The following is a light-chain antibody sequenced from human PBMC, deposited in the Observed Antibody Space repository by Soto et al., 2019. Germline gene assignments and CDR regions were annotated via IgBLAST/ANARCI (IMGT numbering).Light chain of an antibody. CDR2: DVI. J-gene: IGLJ2*01. Sequence: QSALTQPRSVSGSPGQSVTISCTGTSSDVGGYNYVSWYQQHPGKAPKLMIYDVITRPSGVPDRFSGSKSGNTASLTISGLQAEDEADYYCSSYAGSNSVVFGGGTKLTVL. CDR3: SSYAGSNSVV. CDR1: SSDVGGYNY. V-gene: IGLV2-11*01.